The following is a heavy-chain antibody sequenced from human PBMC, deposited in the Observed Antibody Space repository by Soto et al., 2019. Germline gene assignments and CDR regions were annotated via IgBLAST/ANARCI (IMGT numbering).Heavy chain of an antibody. J-gene: IGHJ6*03. D-gene: IGHD2-2*01. CDR2: INHSGST. Sequence: QVQLQQWGAGLLKPSETLSLTCAVYGGSFSGYYWSWIRQPPGKGLEWIGEINHSGSTNYKPSLKSRVTISVDTSKNQFSLKLSSVTAADTAVYYCARVGSIGVVVPAGYRDVGGKGTTVTVSS. CDR1: GGSFSGYY. V-gene: IGHV4-34*01. CDR3: ARVGSIGVVVPAGYRDV.